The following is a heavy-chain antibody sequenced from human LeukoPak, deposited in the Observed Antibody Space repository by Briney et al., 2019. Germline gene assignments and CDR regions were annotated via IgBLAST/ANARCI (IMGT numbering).Heavy chain of an antibody. D-gene: IGHD5-24*01. J-gene: IGHJ4*02. CDR3: ARGEEKATITGLDS. CDR1: GFTFSNFD. CDR2: ITSSSSYI. V-gene: IGHV3-21*01. Sequence: GGSLRLSCAASGFTFSNFDMHWVRQAPGKGLKWVSAITSSSSYIYYAASVKGRFTISRDNAENSLYLQMNGLRAEDTAVYFCARGEEKATITGLDSWGQGTLVTVSS.